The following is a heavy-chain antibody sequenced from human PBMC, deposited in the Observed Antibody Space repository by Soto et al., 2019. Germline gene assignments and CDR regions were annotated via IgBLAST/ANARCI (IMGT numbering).Heavy chain of an antibody. CDR2: ISYDGSNK. V-gene: IGHV3-30*18. CDR3: GKVMGVRGVPSGADY. D-gene: IGHD3-10*01. Sequence: QVQLVDSGGGVVQPGRSLRLSCAASGFTFSSFGMHWVRQAPAKGLEWVAVISYDGSNKYYADSVKGRFTISRDNSKNTLYLQMNRLRAEETSVYYCGKVMGVRGVPSGADYWGQGTLVTVSS. CDR1: GFTFSSFG. J-gene: IGHJ4*02.